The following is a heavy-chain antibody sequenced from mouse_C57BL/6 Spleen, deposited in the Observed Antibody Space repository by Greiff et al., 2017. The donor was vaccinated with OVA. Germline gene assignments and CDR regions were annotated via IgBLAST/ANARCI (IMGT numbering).Heavy chain of an antibody. Sequence: EVQLQQSGAELVRPGASVKLSCTASGFNIKDDYMHWVKQRPEQGLEWIGWIDPENGDTEYASKFQGKATITADTSSNTAYLQLSSLTSEDTAVYYCTTSSSSYGYFDVWGTGTTVTVSS. CDR1: GFNIKDDY. D-gene: IGHD1-1*01. CDR3: TTSSSSYGYFDV. J-gene: IGHJ1*03. CDR2: IDPENGDT. V-gene: IGHV14-4*01.